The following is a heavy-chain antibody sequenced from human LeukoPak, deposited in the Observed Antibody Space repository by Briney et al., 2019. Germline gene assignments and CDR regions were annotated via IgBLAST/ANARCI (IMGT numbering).Heavy chain of an antibody. V-gene: IGHV5-51*01. D-gene: IGHD6-13*01. CDR2: IYPGDSDT. J-gene: IGHJ5*02. CDR3: ARREAAAGTWWFDP. Sequence: GESLKISCQGSGYSFTTYWIGWVRQMPGKGLEWMGNIYPGDSDTRYSPSFKGQVTISADKSISTAYLQWSSLKASDTATYYCARREAAAGTWWFDPWGQGTLVTVSS. CDR1: GYSFTTYW.